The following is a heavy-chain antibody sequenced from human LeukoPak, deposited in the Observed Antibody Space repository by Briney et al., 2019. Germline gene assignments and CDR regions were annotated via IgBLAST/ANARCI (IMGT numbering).Heavy chain of an antibody. CDR2: MNPNSGNT. J-gene: IGHJ4*02. D-gene: IGHD6-25*01. Sequence: ASVKVSCKASGYTFSSYDINWVRQATRQGLEWMGWMNPNSGNTGYAQKFQGRVTMTRDTSISTAYMELSSLRSDDTAVYYCARAASGWGRSIDYWGRGTLVTVSS. V-gene: IGHV1-8*01. CDR1: GYTFSSYD. CDR3: ARAASGWGRSIDY.